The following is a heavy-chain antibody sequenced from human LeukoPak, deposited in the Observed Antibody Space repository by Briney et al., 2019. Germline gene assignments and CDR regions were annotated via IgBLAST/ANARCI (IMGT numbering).Heavy chain of an antibody. V-gene: IGHV3-7*03. CDR2: IKQDGSEK. CDR3: ARGRQWLVREEVVDY. Sequence: GGSLRLSCAASGLTFSSYWMSWVRQAPGKGLEWVANIKQDGSEKYYVDSVKGRFTISRDNAKNSLYLQMNSLRAEDTAVYYCARGRQWLVREEVVDYWGQGTLVTVSS. CDR1: GLTFSSYW. D-gene: IGHD6-19*01. J-gene: IGHJ4*02.